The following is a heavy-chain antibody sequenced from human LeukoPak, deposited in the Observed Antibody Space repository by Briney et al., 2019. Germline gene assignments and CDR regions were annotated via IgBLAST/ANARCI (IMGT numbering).Heavy chain of an antibody. Sequence: SETLSLTCTVSGGSTSSGSSYWSWIRQPAGKGLEWIGRIYTSGSTNYNPSLKRRVTISVDTSKNQFSLKLSSVTAADTAVYYCARVVRIGAALGWFDPWGQGTLVTVSS. CDR3: ARVVRIGAALGWFDP. CDR2: IYTSGST. V-gene: IGHV4-61*02. CDR1: GGSTSSGSSY. D-gene: IGHD6-13*01. J-gene: IGHJ5*02.